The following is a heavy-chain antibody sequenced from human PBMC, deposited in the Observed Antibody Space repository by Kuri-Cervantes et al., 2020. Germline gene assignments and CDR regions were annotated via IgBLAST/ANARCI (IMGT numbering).Heavy chain of an antibody. D-gene: IGHD6-19*01. V-gene: IGHV4-38-2*02. CDR2: IHWGGDT. J-gene: IGHJ4*01. CDR1: GFSISRGYF. Sequence: GSLRLSCTVSGFSISRGYFWGWIRQPPEKGLEWIGNIHWGGDTYSNPSLKSRVTISVDSSTNEFSLKLNSVTAADTAVYYCVRHSTGWYHFDHWGHGTLVTVSS. CDR3: VRHSTGWYHFDH.